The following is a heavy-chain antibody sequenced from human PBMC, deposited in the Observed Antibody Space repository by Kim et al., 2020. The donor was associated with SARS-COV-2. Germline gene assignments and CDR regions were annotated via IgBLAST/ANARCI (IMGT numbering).Heavy chain of an antibody. J-gene: IGHJ4*01. Sequence: ASVKVSCKVSGYTLTELSMHWVRQAPGKGLEWMGGFDPEDGETIYAQKFQGRVTMTEDTSTDTAYMELSSLRSEDTAVYYCATDGSRSDIVVVVAATLDLDYWGHGTLVTVSS. CDR2: FDPEDGET. D-gene: IGHD2-15*01. CDR1: GYTLTELS. V-gene: IGHV1-24*01. CDR3: ATDGSRSDIVVVVAATLDLDY.